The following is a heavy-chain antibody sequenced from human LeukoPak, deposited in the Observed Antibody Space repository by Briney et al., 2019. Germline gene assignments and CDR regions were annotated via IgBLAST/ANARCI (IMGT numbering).Heavy chain of an antibody. J-gene: IGHJ4*02. Sequence: GGSLRLSCAASGFTFSSYAMSWVRQAPGKGLEWVSAISGSGGSTYYADSVKGRFTISRDNSKNTLYPQMNSLRAEDTAVYYCTNRDYYGSGSYYAPFDYWGQGTLVTVSS. D-gene: IGHD3-10*01. V-gene: IGHV3-23*01. CDR1: GFTFSSYA. CDR3: TNRDYYGSGSYYAPFDY. CDR2: ISGSGGST.